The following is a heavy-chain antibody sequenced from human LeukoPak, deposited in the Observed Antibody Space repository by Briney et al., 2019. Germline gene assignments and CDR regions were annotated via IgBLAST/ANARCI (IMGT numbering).Heavy chain of an antibody. V-gene: IGHV3-23*01. D-gene: IGHD3-22*01. Sequence: GGSLRLSCAASGFTFSSYAMSWVRQAPGKGLEWVSAISGSGGSTYYADSVKGRFTISRDNSKNILYLQMNSLRAEDTAVYYCAKDIASYYNDNRGGYWGQGTLVTVSS. J-gene: IGHJ4*02. CDR3: AKDIASYYNDNRGGY. CDR2: ISGSGGST. CDR1: GFTFSSYA.